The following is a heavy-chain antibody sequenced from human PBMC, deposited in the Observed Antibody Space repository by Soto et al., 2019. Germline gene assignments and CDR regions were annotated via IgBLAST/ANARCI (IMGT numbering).Heavy chain of an antibody. D-gene: IGHD5-12*01. CDR1: GVTLSTFS. J-gene: IGHJ4*02. V-gene: IGHV3-23*01. CDR2: IYGNAGAT. CDR3: AKDARVDGYWDFDY. Sequence: GGALRLCRAGSGVTLSTFSINWGRQAPGKGLEWVSSIYGNAGATFYADSVKGRFTISRDNSNNILYLQMNSLRVEDTAVYYCAKDARVDGYWDFDYWAQGTPVTVSS.